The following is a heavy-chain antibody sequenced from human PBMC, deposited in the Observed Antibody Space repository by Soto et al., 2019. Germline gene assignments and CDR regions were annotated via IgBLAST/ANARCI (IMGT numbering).Heavy chain of an antibody. D-gene: IGHD6-13*01. CDR3: AKTASGWFSAFDI. V-gene: IGHV3-23*01. J-gene: IGHJ3*02. CDR2: ISGSGGTT. Sequence: EVQLLESGGGLVQPGGSLRLSCAASGFTFSSYAMSWVRQAPGKGLEWVSAISGSGGTTYYADSVKGRFTFSSDNSTNTLYLQMNRLRAEDTAVYYCAKTASGWFSAFDIWGQGTMVTVSS. CDR1: GFTFSSYA.